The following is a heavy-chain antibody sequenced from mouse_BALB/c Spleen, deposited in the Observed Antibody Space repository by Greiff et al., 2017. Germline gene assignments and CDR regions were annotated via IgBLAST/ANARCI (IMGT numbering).Heavy chain of an antibody. V-gene: IGHV1-82*01. J-gene: IGHJ3*01. D-gene: IGHD2-3*01. CDR1: GYAFSSSW. CDR3: ASEIYDGYWGFAY. Sequence: QVQLKQSGPELVKPGASVKISCKASGYAFSSSWMNWVKQRPGQGLEWIGRIYPGDGDTNYNGKFKGKATLTADKSSSTAYMQLSSLTSVDSAVYFCASEIYDGYWGFAYWGQGTLVTVSA. CDR2: IYPGDGDT.